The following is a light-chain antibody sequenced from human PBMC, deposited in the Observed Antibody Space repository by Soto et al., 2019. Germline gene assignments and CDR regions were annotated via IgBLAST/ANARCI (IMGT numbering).Light chain of an antibody. CDR1: QRVSSY. V-gene: IGKV3-11*01. Sequence: EIVLTQSPATLPLSPGERATLSCRASQRVSSYLAWYQQKPGQAPMLLIYDASIRAPGIPARFSCSGSGTDFTLTISSLEPEDLAVYCCQQRRIWLALTFGGRTKVEIK. CDR2: DAS. CDR3: QQRRIWLALT. J-gene: IGKJ4*01.